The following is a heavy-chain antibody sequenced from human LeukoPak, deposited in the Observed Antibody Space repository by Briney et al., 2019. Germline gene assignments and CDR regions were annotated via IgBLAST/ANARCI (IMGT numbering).Heavy chain of an antibody. CDR2: ISTSGTT. D-gene: IGHD1-26*01. Sequence: SETLSLTCTVSGDSISSYFWSWIRQPAGKGLEWIGRISTSGTTNYNASLKSRLTMSLDTPKHQFSLNLTSVTAADTAVYYYAREVGSTGRALDIWGQGTMVTVSS. J-gene: IGHJ3*02. CDR1: GDSISSYF. CDR3: AREVGSTGRALDI. V-gene: IGHV4-4*07.